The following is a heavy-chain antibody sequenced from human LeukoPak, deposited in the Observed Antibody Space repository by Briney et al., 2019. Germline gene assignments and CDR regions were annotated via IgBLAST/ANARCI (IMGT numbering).Heavy chain of an antibody. J-gene: IGHJ4*02. CDR3: AKRTTVTTSGPYYFDY. CDR2: ISGSGGST. CDR1: GFTFSSYA. V-gene: IGHV3-23*01. Sequence: GGSLRLSCAASGFTFSSYAMSWVRQAPGKGLEWVSAISGSGGSTYYADPVKGRFTISRDSSKNTLYLQMNSLRAEDTAVYYCAKRTTVTTSGPYYFDYWGQGTLVTVSS. D-gene: IGHD4-17*01.